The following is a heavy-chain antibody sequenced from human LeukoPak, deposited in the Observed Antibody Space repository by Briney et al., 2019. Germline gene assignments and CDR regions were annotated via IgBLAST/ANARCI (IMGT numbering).Heavy chain of an antibody. CDR3: ARLQGDYFDSSGYSTYYFDY. CDR1: GFTFNNYG. Sequence: GGSLRLSCAASGFTFNNYGMHWVRQAPGKGLEWLAFIRYDGSNTYYADSVKGRFTISRDSSKNTLYLQMNSLRAEDTAVYYCARLQGDYFDSSGYSTYYFDYWGQGTLVTVSS. CDR2: IRYDGSNT. V-gene: IGHV3-30*02. D-gene: IGHD3-22*01. J-gene: IGHJ4*02.